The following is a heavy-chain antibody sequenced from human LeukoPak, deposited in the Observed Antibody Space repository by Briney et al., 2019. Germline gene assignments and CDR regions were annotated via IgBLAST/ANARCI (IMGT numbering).Heavy chain of an antibody. CDR3: ASLRRWGYFDSDP. CDR1: GGSFSGYY. J-gene: IGHJ5*02. D-gene: IGHD3-9*01. V-gene: IGHV4-34*01. CDR2: INHSGST. Sequence: SETLSLTCAVYGGSFSGYYWSWIRQPPGKGLEWIGEINHSGSTNYNPSLKSRVTISVDTSKNQFSLKLGSVTAADTAVYYCASLRRWGYFDSDPWGQGTLVTVSP.